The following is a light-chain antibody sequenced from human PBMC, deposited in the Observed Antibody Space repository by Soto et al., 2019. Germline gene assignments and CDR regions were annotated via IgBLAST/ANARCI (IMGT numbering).Light chain of an antibody. CDR2: DAS. J-gene: IGKJ4*01. CDR1: QSVRSL. Sequence: EIVLTQSPATLSLSPGERATLSCRASQSVRSLLAWYQQKPGQAPRLLIYDASNRATGVPGRFSGSGSGTDFTLTISSLEPEDFAVYYCQQRSSWPPALSFGGGTKVDI. CDR3: QQRSSWPPALS. V-gene: IGKV3-11*01.